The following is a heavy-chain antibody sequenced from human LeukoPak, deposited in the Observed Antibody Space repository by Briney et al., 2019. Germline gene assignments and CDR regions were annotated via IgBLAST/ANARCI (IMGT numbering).Heavy chain of an antibody. CDR1: GYTFTSYG. D-gene: IGHD3-22*01. CDR3: ARDRGYFPVAAFDI. Sequence: PRASVKVSCKASGYTFTSYGISWVRQAPGQGLEWMGWIGAYNGNTNYAQKLQGRVTMTTDTSTSTAYMELRSLRSDDTAVYYCARDRGYFPVAAFDIWGQGTMVTVSS. V-gene: IGHV1-18*01. CDR2: IGAYNGNT. J-gene: IGHJ3*02.